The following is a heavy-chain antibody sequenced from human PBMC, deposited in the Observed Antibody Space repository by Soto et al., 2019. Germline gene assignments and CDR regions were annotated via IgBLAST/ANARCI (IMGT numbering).Heavy chain of an antibody. CDR3: ARTYYDFWSGYYTGMADVHAFDI. V-gene: IGHV3-30-3*01. D-gene: IGHD3-3*01. CDR1: GFTFSSYA. CDR2: ISYDGSNK. Sequence: QVQLVESGGGVVQPGRSLRLSCAASGFTFSSYAMHWVRQAPGKGLEWVAVISYDGSNKYYADSVKGRFTISRDNSKNTLYLQMNSLRAEYTAVYYCARTYYDFWSGYYTGMADVHAFDIWGQGTMVTVSS. J-gene: IGHJ3*02.